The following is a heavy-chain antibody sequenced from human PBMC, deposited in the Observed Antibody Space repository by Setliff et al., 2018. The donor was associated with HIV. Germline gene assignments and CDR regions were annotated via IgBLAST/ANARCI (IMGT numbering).Heavy chain of an antibody. D-gene: IGHD3-22*01. CDR3: ARSCRSSGYCHFDY. V-gene: IGHV1-46*01. Sequence: ASVKVSCKASGYTFTSYYLHWVRQAPGQGLEWMGIINPSGGSTTYAQKFQGRVTMTRDTSASTVYMELSRLRSDDTAVYFCARSCRSSGYCHFDYWGQGTLVTVSS. J-gene: IGHJ4*02. CDR2: INPSGGST. CDR1: GYTFTSYY.